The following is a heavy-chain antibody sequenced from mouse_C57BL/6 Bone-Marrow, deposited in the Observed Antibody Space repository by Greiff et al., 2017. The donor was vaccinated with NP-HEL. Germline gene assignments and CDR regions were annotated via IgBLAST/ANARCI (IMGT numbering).Heavy chain of an antibody. Sequence: EVQLVESEGGLVQPGSSMKLSCTASGFTFSDYYMAWVRQVPEKGLEWVANINYDGSSTYYLDSLKSRFIISRDNAKNILYLQMSSLKSEDTATYYCARGGLGRAMDDWGQGTSVTVSS. CDR1: GFTFSDYY. CDR3: ARGGLGRAMDD. D-gene: IGHD4-1*01. V-gene: IGHV5-16*01. CDR2: INYDGSST. J-gene: IGHJ4*01.